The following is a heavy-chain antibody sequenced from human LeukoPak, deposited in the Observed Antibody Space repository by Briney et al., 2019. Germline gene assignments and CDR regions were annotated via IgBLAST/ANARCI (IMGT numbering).Heavy chain of an antibody. Sequence: GESLKISCKGSGYSFTSYWIGWVRQMPGKGLEWMGIIYPGDSDTRYSPSFQGQVTISADKSISTAYLQWSSLKASDTAMYYCASSTIFGEVIYDAFDIWGQGTMVTVSP. J-gene: IGHJ3*02. V-gene: IGHV5-51*01. CDR2: IYPGDSDT. CDR1: GYSFTSYW. D-gene: IGHD3-3*01. CDR3: ASSTIFGEVIYDAFDI.